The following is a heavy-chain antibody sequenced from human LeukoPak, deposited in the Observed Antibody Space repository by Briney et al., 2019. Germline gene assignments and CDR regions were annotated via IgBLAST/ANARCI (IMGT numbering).Heavy chain of an antibody. J-gene: IGHJ5*02. CDR2: IQYSGNT. Sequence: WETVSLTCTVSGGSISTYYWNWIRQPPGKALEWVGYIQYSGNTNCNPSLKNRVIISVDTSKNQFSLKLTSVTAEDTAVYYCARDQDADSGIGFDPWGQGTLVTVSS. CDR3: ARDQDADSGIGFDP. D-gene: IGHD4-17*01. CDR1: GGSISTYY. V-gene: IGHV4-59*01.